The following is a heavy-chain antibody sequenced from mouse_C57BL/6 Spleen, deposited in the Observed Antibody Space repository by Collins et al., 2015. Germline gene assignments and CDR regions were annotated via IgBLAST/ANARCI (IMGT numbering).Heavy chain of an antibody. CDR1: GYSITSDYA. V-gene: IGHV3-2*02. Sequence: DVQLQESGPGLVKPSQSLSLTCTVTGYSITSDYAWNWIRQFPGNKLEWMGYISYSGSTSYNPSLKSRISITRDTSKNQFFLQLNSVTTEDTATYYCAREGYDYVWFAYWGQGTPVTVSA. D-gene: IGHD2-4*01. CDR3: AREGYDYVWFAY. CDR2: ISYSGST. J-gene: IGHJ3*01.